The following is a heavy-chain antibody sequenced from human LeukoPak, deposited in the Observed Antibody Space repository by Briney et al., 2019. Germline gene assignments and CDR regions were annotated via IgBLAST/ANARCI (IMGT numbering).Heavy chain of an antibody. V-gene: IGHV1-69*04. CDR1: GGTFSSSA. CDR3: ARDQGLTAPPPYGLDV. Sequence: SVKVSCKTSGGTFSSSAITWVRQAPGQGLEWMGRIIPVLNITSYAQKFQGRVTITADTSTSTVYMELSSLRAEETAVYYCARDQGLTAPPPYGLDVWGQGTTVIVSS. J-gene: IGHJ6*02. D-gene: IGHD5-18*01. CDR2: IIPVLNIT.